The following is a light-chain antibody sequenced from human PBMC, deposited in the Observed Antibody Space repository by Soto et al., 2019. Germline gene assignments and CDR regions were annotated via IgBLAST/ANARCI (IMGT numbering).Light chain of an antibody. CDR1: QGISNY. J-gene: IGKJ5*01. CDR2: AAS. Sequence: DIPMTQSPSSLSASVGNRVSITCRASQGISNYLAWYQQKPGKAPKVLIYAASTLQPGVPSRFSGSGSGTDFTLTINSLQPDDIATYYCQNYDSAPITFGQGTRLEIK. CDR3: QNYDSAPIT. V-gene: IGKV1-27*01.